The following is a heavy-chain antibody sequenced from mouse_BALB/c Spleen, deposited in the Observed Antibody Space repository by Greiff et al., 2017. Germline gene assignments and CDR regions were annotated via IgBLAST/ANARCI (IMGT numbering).Heavy chain of an antibody. J-gene: IGHJ2*01. CDR1: GFTFSSYG. V-gene: IGHV5-6*01. D-gene: IGHD2-14*01. CDR2: ISSGGSYT. CDR3: ARQAGYPYYFDY. Sequence: EVQLVESGGDLVKPGGSLKLSCAASGFTFSSYGMSWVRQTPDKRLEWVATISSGGSYTYYPDSVKGRFTISRDNAKNTLYLQMSSLKSEDTAMYYCARQAGYPYYFDYWGQGTTLTVSS.